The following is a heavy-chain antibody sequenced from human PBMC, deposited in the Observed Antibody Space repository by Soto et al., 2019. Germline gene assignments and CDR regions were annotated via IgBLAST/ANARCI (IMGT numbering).Heavy chain of an antibody. D-gene: IGHD3-10*01. J-gene: IGHJ3*01. CDR3: ARGTALDV. V-gene: IGHV6-1*01. CDR1: GDSVSSDITS. Sequence: QGQMQQSGPGLVKPSQTLSLTCAISGDSVSSDITSWNWIRQSPSRGLEWLGRTYYRSKWFHDYAASVQSRITINPDTSKNQFSLEVNSLTPDDTAVYYCARGTALDVWGQGTVVTVSS. CDR2: TYYRSKWFH.